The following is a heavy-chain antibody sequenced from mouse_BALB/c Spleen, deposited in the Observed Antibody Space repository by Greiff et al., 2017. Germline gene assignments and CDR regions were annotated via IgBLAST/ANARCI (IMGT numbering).Heavy chain of an antibody. J-gene: IGHJ4*01. D-gene: IGHD2-14*01. CDR3: ARCGGYYRYDGYAMDY. Sequence: VNLVESGPGLVAPSQSLSITCTVSGFSLTSYGVHWVRQPPGKGLEWLGVIWAGGSTNYNSALMSRLSISKDNSKSQVFLKMNSLQTDDTAMYYCARCGGYYRYDGYAMDYWGQGTSVTVSS. V-gene: IGHV2-9*02. CDR1: GFSLTSYG. CDR2: IWAGGST.